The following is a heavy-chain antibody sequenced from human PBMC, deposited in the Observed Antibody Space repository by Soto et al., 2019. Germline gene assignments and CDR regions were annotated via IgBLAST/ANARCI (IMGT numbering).Heavy chain of an antibody. J-gene: IGHJ5*02. CDR1: GVTFSSYA. CDR2: ISGSGGST. V-gene: IGHV3-23*01. D-gene: IGHD3-22*01. Sequence: EVQLLESGGGLVQPGGSLRLSCAASGVTFSSYAMSWVRQAPGKGLEWVSAISGSGGSTYYAESVKGRFTISRDNSKNTLYLQMNSLRAEDTAVYYCAKGRWDYDSSGYTWGQGTLVTVSS. CDR3: AKGRWDYDSSGYT.